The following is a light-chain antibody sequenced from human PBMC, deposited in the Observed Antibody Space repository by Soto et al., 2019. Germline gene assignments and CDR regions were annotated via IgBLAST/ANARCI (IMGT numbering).Light chain of an antibody. J-gene: IGKJ1*01. V-gene: IGKV1-27*01. Sequence: DIQMTQSPSSLSASVGDRVNITCRARQGISNYLAWYQQKPGKVPKLLIYAASTLQSGVPSRFSGSGSGTDFTLTISSLQPEDVATYYGQKYDSAPWTFGQGTKVEIK. CDR3: QKYDSAPWT. CDR1: QGISNY. CDR2: AAS.